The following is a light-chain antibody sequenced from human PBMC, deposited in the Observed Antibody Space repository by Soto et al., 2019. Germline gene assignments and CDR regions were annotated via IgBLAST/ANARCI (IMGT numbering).Light chain of an antibody. CDR2: DAS. V-gene: IGKV3-11*01. CDR3: QQRINWPLT. CDR1: QSVTNF. Sequence: EIVLTQSPATLSLSPGERATLSCRASQSVTNFLAWYQQKLGQAPRLLIYDASKRATGIPRRLSGSGSGTNFTLTTANLEPEDFAVYYCQQRINWPLTFGGGTKVEIK. J-gene: IGKJ4*01.